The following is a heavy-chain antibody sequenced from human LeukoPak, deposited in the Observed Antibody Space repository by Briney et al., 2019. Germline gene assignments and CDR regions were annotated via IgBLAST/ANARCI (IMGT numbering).Heavy chain of an antibody. Sequence: PGRSLRLSCAASGFTFSSYGMHWVRQAPGKGLEWVAVIWYDGSNKYYADSVKGRFTISRDNSKNTLYLQMNSLSAEDTAVYYCARGLGYYDSSGYYYTDYWGQGTLVTVSS. D-gene: IGHD3-22*01. J-gene: IGHJ4*02. CDR3: ARGLGYYDSSGYYYTDY. V-gene: IGHV3-33*01. CDR1: GFTFSSYG. CDR2: IWYDGSNK.